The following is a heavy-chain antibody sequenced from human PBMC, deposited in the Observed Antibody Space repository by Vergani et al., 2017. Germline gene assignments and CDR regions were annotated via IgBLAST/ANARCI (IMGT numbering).Heavy chain of an antibody. CDR2: IYYSGST. D-gene: IGHD6-19*01. Sequence: QLQLQESGPGLVKPSATLSLTCSVSGASIRSSNYYLGWIRQPPGKGLEWIASIYYSGSTYYNPSLKSRVTISVHTSKNQFSLKVSSVTAADTAVYFCARHSTVEWLVKLGWIDPWGQGILVTVSS. V-gene: IGHV4-39*01. CDR3: ARHSTVEWLVKLGWIDP. J-gene: IGHJ5*02. CDR1: GASIRSSNYY.